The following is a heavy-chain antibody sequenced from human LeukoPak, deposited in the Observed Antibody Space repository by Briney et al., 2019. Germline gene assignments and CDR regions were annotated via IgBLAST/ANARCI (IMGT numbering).Heavy chain of an antibody. J-gene: IGHJ4*02. Sequence: KPSETLSHTCSVSGGSISGYYWTWIRQSPEKGLEWIAYLHENGDTNYNPSLKSRVTISADMSKMQFSLKLSSVTASDAAVYYCARHGPIGPKRGYFDHWGQGTLVTVSS. D-gene: IGHD1-26*01. CDR2: LHENGDT. CDR3: ARHGPIGPKRGYFDH. CDR1: GGSISGYY. V-gene: IGHV4-59*08.